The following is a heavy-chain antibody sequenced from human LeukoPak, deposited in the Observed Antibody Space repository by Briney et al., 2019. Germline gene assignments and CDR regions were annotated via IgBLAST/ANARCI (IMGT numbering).Heavy chain of an antibody. J-gene: IGHJ4*02. CDR3: ARDLTDGWFDY. V-gene: IGHV4-39*07. CDR1: GGSISSSSYY. CDR2: IYYSGST. Sequence: SETLSLTCTVSGGSISSSSYYWGWIRQPPGKGLEWIGSIYYSGSTYYNPSLKSRVTISVDTSKNQFSLKLSSVTAADTAVYYCARDLTDGWFDYWGQGTLVTVSS. D-gene: IGHD5-24*01.